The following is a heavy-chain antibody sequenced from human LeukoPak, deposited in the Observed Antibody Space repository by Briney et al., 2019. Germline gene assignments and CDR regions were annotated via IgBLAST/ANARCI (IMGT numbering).Heavy chain of an antibody. CDR2: MNPNSGNT. D-gene: IGHD3-10*01. CDR1: GYTFTSYD. J-gene: IGHJ5*02. CDR3: AKVPRRGDGFDP. V-gene: IGHV1-8*01. Sequence: ASVKVSCKASGYTFTSYDTNWVRQATGQGLEWMGWMNPNSGNTGYAQKFLGRVSMTRNTSITTAYMELSSLRSEDTAVYYCAKVPRRGDGFDPWGQGTLVTVSS.